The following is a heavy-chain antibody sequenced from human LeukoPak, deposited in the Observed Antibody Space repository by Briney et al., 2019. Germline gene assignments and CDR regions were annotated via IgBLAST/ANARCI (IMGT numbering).Heavy chain of an antibody. V-gene: IGHV3-23*01. CDR1: GFTFSNYW. D-gene: IGHD3-9*01. J-gene: IGHJ5*02. Sequence: GGSLRLSCAASGFTFSNYWMFWVRQAPGKGLEWVSGISPSGSILYYADSVKGRFTISRDNSKNTVSLQMNSLRAEDTALYYCARDLDWGAFDAWGQGTLVTVSS. CDR2: ISPSGSIL. CDR3: ARDLDWGAFDA.